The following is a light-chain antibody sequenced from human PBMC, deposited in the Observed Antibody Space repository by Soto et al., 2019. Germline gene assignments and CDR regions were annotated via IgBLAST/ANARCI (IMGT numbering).Light chain of an antibody. CDR2: GAT. CDR1: QTVNGY. V-gene: IGKV1-39*01. J-gene: IGKJ4*01. Sequence: DIQMTQSPSSLSASVGDRVTITCRASQTVNGYLDWYQQKPGKAPNLLVYGATTLQSGVPSRFSGSGSGTDFTLTISSLEPEDFAAYYCHQSCSTPLTFGGGTKVEI. CDR3: HQSCSTPLT.